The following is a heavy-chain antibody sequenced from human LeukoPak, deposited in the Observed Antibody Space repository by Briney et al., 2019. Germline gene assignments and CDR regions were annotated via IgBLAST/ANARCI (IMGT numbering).Heavy chain of an antibody. CDR2: IYYSGST. CDR3: ARLVFEEQLVRYFDY. V-gene: IGHV4-39*01. J-gene: IGHJ4*02. CDR1: GGSISSYY. Sequence: PSETLSLTCTVSGGSISSYYWGWIRQPPGKGLEWIGSIYYSGSTYYNPSLKSRVTISVDTSKNQFSLKLSSVTAADTAVYYCARLVFEEQLVRYFDYWGQGTLVTVSS. D-gene: IGHD6-13*01.